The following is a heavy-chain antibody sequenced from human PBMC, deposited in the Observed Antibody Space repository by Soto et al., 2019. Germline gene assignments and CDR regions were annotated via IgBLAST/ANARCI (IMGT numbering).Heavy chain of an antibody. V-gene: IGHV4-30-4*01. Sequence: QVQLQESGPGLVRPSQTLSLTCTVSGDSINSVDHYWSWIRQPPGKGLEWMGYIYHSGSTHYNPSLNSLLTISIDTSTHRFSLNLTSVTAADTAVYFCARLRWETENNWFDPWGQGALVTVSS. D-gene: IGHD1-26*01. CDR2: IYHSGST. CDR3: ARLRWETENNWFDP. CDR1: GDSINSVDHY. J-gene: IGHJ5*02.